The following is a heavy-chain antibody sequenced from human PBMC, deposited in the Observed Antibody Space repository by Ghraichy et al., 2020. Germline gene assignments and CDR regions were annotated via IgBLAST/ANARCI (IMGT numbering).Heavy chain of an antibody. Sequence: SETLSLTCTVSGGSISSYYWSWIRQPPGKGLEWIGYIYYSGSTNYNPSLKSRVTISVDTSKNQFSLKLSSVTAADTAVYYCARQNWDHQDTVVVPGRYNGVNWFDPWGQGTLVTVSS. CDR2: IYYSGST. CDR3: ARQNWDHQDTVVVPGRYNGVNWFDP. D-gene: IGHD2-2*01. V-gene: IGHV4-59*08. CDR1: GGSISSYY. J-gene: IGHJ5*02.